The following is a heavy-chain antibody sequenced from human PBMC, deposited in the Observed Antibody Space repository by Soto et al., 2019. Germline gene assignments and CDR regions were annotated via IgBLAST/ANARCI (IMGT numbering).Heavy chain of an antibody. CDR2: ISSSSSTI. Sequence: EVQLVESGGGLVQPGGSLRLSCAASGFTFSSYSMNWVRQAPGKGLEWVSYISSSSSTIYYADSVKGRFTISRDNAKNSLYLQMNSLRAEDTAVYYCARDCTVTTKLLNYYYYYGMDVWGQGTTVTVSS. CDR3: ARDCTVTTKLLNYYYYYGMDV. J-gene: IGHJ6*02. CDR1: GFTFSSYS. D-gene: IGHD4-17*01. V-gene: IGHV3-48*01.